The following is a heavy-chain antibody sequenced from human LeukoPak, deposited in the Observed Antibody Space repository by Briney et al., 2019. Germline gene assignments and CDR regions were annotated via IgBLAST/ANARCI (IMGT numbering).Heavy chain of an antibody. CDR1: GXSISGYY. CDR3: ARCAAMDDDYFDF. CDR2: IYYNGRT. J-gene: IGHJ4*02. D-gene: IGHD6-13*01. V-gene: IGHV4-59*01. Sequence: SETLSLTRTVSGXSISGYYGTWIRQPPGKGLEWIAYIYYNGRTNYNPSLKSRATISVDTSKNQFSLKLSSVTAADTAVYYCARCAAMDDDYFDFWGQGTLVTVSS.